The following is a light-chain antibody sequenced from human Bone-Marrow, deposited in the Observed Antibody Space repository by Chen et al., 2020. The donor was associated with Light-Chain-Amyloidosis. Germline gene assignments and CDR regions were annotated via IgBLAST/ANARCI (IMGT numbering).Light chain of an antibody. J-gene: IGLJ3*02. CDR3: SLYTSTTIL. CDR1: SSDVGAYNY. V-gene: IGLV2-14*01. CDR2: EVR. Sequence: QSALTQPAYVPGYPGQSITISCPGTSSDVGAYNYVSWYQHHPGKAPKLNIFEVRNRPSGVSDRFSGSKSGNTASLTISGLQAEDEADYYCSLYTSTTILFGGGTKLAVL.